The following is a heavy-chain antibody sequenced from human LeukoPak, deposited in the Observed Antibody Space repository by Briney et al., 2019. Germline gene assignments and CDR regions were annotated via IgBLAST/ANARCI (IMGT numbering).Heavy chain of an antibody. Sequence: PSETPSLTCTVSGGSISSSSYYWGWIRQPPGKGLGWIGSIYYSGSTYYNPSLKSRVTISVDTSKNQFSLKLSSVTAADTAVYYCATYHYYDSSGYDHWGQGTLVTVSS. V-gene: IGHV4-39*07. CDR2: IYYSGST. CDR1: GGSISSSSYY. CDR3: ATYHYYDSSGYDH. D-gene: IGHD3-22*01. J-gene: IGHJ4*02.